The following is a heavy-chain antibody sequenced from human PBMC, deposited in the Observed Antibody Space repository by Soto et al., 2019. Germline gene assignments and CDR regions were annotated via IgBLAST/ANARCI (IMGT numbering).Heavy chain of an antibody. D-gene: IGHD6-13*01. CDR1: GGSFSGYY. J-gene: IGHJ5*02. Sequence: PSETLSLTCAVYGGSFSGYYWSWIRQPPGKGLEWIGEINHSGSTNYNPSLKSRVTISVDTSKNQFSLKLSSVTAADTAVYYCARSPYSSKMNWFDPWDQGTLVTVSS. CDR3: ARSPYSSKMNWFDP. CDR2: INHSGST. V-gene: IGHV4-34*01.